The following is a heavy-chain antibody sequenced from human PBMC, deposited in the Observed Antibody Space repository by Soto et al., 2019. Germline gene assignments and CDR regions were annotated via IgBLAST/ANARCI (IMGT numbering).Heavy chain of an antibody. D-gene: IGHD4-4*01. CDR2: ISWNSGSI. J-gene: IGHJ6*02. CDR3: AKAMTTVYYYYGMDV. CDR1: GFTFDDYA. Sequence: EVQLVESGGGLVQPGRSPRLSCAASGFTFDDYAMHWVRQAPGKGLEWVSGISWNSGSIGYADSVTGRFTISRDNAKNPLYLQMNSLRAEDTALYYCAKAMTTVYYYYGMDVWGQGTTVTVSS. V-gene: IGHV3-9*01.